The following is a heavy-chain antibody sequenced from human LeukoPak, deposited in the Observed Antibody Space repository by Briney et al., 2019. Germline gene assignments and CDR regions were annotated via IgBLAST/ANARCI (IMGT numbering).Heavy chain of an antibody. D-gene: IGHD3-3*01. J-gene: IGHJ6*03. V-gene: IGHV4-61*02. CDR3: ARGSGPLANFGVVIMGYYYMDV. CDR1: GGSISSGSYY. CDR2: IYTSGST. Sequence: SQTLSLTCTVSGGSISSGSYYWSWIRQPAGKGLEWIGRIYTSGSTNYNPSLKSRVTISVDTSKNQFSLKLSSVTAADTAVYYCARGSGPLANFGVVIMGYYYMDVWGKGTTVTVSS.